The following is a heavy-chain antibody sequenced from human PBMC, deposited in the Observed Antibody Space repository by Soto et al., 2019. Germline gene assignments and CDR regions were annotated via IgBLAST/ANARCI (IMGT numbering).Heavy chain of an antibody. J-gene: IGHJ4*02. Sequence: GGSLRLSCAASGFTFSRYSMNWVRQAPGKGLEWVSYISSRSTTIYYADSVKGRFTISRDNAKNSLYLQMNSLRAEDTAVYYCARDAYISGYYQFDYWRQGTLVTVAS. CDR3: ARDAYISGYYQFDY. V-gene: IGHV3-48*01. CDR1: GFTFSRYS. CDR2: ISSRSTTI. D-gene: IGHD6-19*01.